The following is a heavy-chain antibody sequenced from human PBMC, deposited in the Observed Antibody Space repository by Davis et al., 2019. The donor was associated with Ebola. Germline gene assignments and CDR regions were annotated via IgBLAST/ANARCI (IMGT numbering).Heavy chain of an antibody. CDR1: GFTFTGHW. J-gene: IGHJ4*02. D-gene: IGHD3-10*01. CDR3: AKEYCPDSGPYCTYFAV. V-gene: IGHV3-7*01. CDR2: IRPDGSDK. Sequence: GESLKISCTASGFTFTGHWMTWVRQAPGKGLEWVANIRPDGSDKNYVDSVKGRFTVSRDNSKNTLYLQMNSLRPEDTALYFCAKEYCPDSGPYCTYFAVWGQGTQVTVSS.